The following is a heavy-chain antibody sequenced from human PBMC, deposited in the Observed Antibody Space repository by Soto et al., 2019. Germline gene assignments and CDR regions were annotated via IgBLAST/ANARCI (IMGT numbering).Heavy chain of an antibody. V-gene: IGHV1-46*03. J-gene: IGHJ3*02. CDR2: LNPSGGST. D-gene: IGHD3-3*01. Sequence: ASGKVSCKASGYTFTTYDMHWVRQAPGRGLEWMGILNPSGGSTSYAQNFQGRVTMTRDTSTSTVYMELSSLRSEDTAVYYCARNSATYYDFWSGYYSVPTGANDAFDIWGQGTMVTVSS. CDR1: GYTFTTYD. CDR3: ARNSATYYDFWSGYYSVPTGANDAFDI.